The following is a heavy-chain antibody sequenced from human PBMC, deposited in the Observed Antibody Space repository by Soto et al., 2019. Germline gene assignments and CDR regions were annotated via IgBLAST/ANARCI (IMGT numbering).Heavy chain of an antibody. CDR2: ISGSGGST. J-gene: IGHJ5*02. D-gene: IGHD3-10*01. CDR3: ARDVGSSGSSRWFDT. Sequence: AGGSLRLSCAASGFTFSSYAMSWVRQAPGKGLEWVSAISGSGGSTYYADSVKGRFTISRDNSKNTLYLQVNSLRAEDTATYYCARDVGSSGSSRWFDTWGQGTLVTVSS. CDR1: GFTFSSYA. V-gene: IGHV3-23*01.